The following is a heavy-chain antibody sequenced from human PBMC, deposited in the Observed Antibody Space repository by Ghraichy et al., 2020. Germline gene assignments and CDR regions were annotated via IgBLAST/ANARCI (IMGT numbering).Heavy chain of an antibody. Sequence: GGSLRLSCAVSGFTFSSYGMHWVRQAPGKGLEWVAVISYDGTNKYYADSVKGRFTISRDNSKNTLYLQMNSLRAEDTAVYYCAKAPYCSSTSCYTGVLTGMDVWGQGTTVTVSS. J-gene: IGHJ6*02. D-gene: IGHD2-2*02. CDR3: AKAPYCSSTSCYTGVLTGMDV. CDR1: GFTFSSYG. CDR2: ISYDGTNK. V-gene: IGHV3-30*18.